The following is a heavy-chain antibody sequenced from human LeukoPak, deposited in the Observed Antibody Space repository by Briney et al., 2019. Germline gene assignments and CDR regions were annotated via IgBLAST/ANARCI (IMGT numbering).Heavy chain of an antibody. CDR1: GGSISSSSYY. CDR3: ARPATYDFWSGYTFDY. D-gene: IGHD3-3*01. V-gene: IGHV4-39*01. CDR2: IYYSGST. J-gene: IGHJ4*02. Sequence: SETLSLTCTVSGGSISSSSYYWGWIRQPPGKGLEWIGSIYYSGSTYYNPSLKSRVTISVDTSKNQFSLKLSSVTAADTAVYYCARPATYDFWSGYTFDYWGQGTLVTVSS.